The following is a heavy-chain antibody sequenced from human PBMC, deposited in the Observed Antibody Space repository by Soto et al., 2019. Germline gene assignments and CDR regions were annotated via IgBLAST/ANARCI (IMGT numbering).Heavy chain of an antibody. J-gene: IGHJ4*02. D-gene: IGHD3-10*01. V-gene: IGHV3-23*01. CDR2: ISGGGGST. Sequence: EVQLLESGGGLVQPGGSLRLSCAASGFTFSSYAMSWVRQAPGKGLEWVSAISGGGGSTYYADSVKGRFTISRDNSENTLYLQMNSLRAVDTAVYYCAKAMTWVLRGVIISPSSWGQRTLVTVSS. CDR1: GFTFSSYA. CDR3: AKAMTWVLRGVIISPSS.